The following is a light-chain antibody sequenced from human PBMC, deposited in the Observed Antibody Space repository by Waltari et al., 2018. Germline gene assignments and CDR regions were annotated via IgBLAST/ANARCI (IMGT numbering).Light chain of an antibody. V-gene: IGKV4-1*01. Sequence: DIVMTQSPDSLAVSLGEGATINCKSGQSILYNSNDKNYLAWYQQKPGQPPQLLIYWASTRASAVPYRVSGSGSGTDFTLTISSLQAEAVAFYYCHQYYRRRSFGQGTRVEVK. CDR2: WAS. CDR1: QSILYNSNDKNY. J-gene: IGKJ1*01. CDR3: HQYYRRRS.